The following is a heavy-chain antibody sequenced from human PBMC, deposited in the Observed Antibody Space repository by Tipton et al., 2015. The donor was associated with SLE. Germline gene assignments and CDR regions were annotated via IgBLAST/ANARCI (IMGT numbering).Heavy chain of an antibody. CDR2: INHSGST. Sequence: TLSLTCAVYGESFSGAYYWTWIRQSPGKGLEWIGEINHSGSTNYNPSLKSPVTISVDMSKNQFSLQLSSVTAADTAVYYCARGGTPYYYDIHGYSRDYFYMDVWGKGTTVTVSS. V-gene: IGHV4-34*01. CDR1: GESFSGAYY. J-gene: IGHJ6*03. CDR3: ARGGTPYYYDIHGYSRDYFYMDV. D-gene: IGHD3-9*01.